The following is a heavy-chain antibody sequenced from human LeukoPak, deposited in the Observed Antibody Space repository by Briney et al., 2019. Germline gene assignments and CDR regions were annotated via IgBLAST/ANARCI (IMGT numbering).Heavy chain of an antibody. J-gene: IGHJ6*03. CDR3: ARSSSISSDRYYYYYYMDV. D-gene: IGHD2-2*01. CDR2: INHSGST. V-gene: IGHV4-34*01. Sequence: SETLFPTCAIYGGSFSGYYWNWIRQPPGKGLEWIGEINHSGSTDYNPSLKSRVTISVDTSKNQFYLKLSSVTAADTAVYYCARSSSISSDRYYYYYYMDVWDKGTTVTVSS. CDR1: GGSFSGYY.